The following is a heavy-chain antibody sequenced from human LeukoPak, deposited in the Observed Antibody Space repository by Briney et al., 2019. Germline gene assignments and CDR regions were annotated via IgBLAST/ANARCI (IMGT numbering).Heavy chain of an antibody. CDR1: GFTFSSYG. J-gene: IGHJ4*02. Sequence: GGSLRLSCAASGFTFSSYGMHWVRQAPGKGLEWVAFIRYDGSNKYYAESLKGRFTISRDNSKNTLYLQMNSLRAEDTALYYCASKSGNNYGIIDYWGQGTLVTVSS. CDR3: ASKSGNNYGIIDY. V-gene: IGHV3-30*02. CDR2: IRYDGSNK. D-gene: IGHD5-18*01.